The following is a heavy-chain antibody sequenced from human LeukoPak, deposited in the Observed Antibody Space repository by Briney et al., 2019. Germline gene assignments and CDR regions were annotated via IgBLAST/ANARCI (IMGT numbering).Heavy chain of an antibody. V-gene: IGHV1-2*02. Sequence: ASVKVSCKASGYTFTGYYMHWVRQAPGQGLEWMGWINPNSGGTNYAQKFQGRVPMTRDTSISTAYMELSGLRSDDTAVYYCARSIDYYDSSGYDAFDIWGQGTMVTVSS. J-gene: IGHJ3*02. CDR1: GYTFTGYY. D-gene: IGHD3-22*01. CDR2: INPNSGGT. CDR3: ARSIDYYDSSGYDAFDI.